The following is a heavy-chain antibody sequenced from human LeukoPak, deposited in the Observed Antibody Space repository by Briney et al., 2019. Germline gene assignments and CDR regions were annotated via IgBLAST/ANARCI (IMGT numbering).Heavy chain of an antibody. J-gene: IGHJ4*02. CDR2: INPNSGGT. CDR3: ARAGTVEMTPLDY. Sequence: AASVKVSCKASGYTFTSYGISWVRQAPGQGLEWMGWINPNSGGTNYAQKFQGWVTMIRDTSISTAYMELSRLRSDDTAVYYCARAGTVEMTPLDYWGQGTLVTVSS. D-gene: IGHD5-24*01. CDR1: GYTFTSYG. V-gene: IGHV1-2*04.